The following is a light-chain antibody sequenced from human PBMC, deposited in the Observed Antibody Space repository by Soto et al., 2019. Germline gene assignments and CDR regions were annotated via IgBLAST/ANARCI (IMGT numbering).Light chain of an antibody. CDR3: QPTYTTPLT. CDR1: QRITSS. Sequence: DIQMTQSPSSLSATVGDRVTITCRASQRITSSLNWFQQKPGKAPKLLIYGASSLQSGVPSRFSGSGSGTDFTLTISSLQPEDFATYYCQPTYTTPLTFGGGTKVEIE. J-gene: IGKJ4*01. V-gene: IGKV1-39*01. CDR2: GAS.